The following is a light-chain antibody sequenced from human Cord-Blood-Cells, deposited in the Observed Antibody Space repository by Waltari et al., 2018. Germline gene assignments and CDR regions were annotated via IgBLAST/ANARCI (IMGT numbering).Light chain of an antibody. V-gene: IGKV1-5*03. J-gene: IGKJ2*01. CDR2: KAS. CDR3: QQYNSYST. Sequence: DIQMTQSPSTMSASVGARVTITCQASQSISNWLAWYQQKPGKAPKLLIYKASSLESGVPSRFSGSGSGTEFTLTISSLQPDDFATYYCQQYNSYSTFGQGTKLEIK. CDR1: QSISNW.